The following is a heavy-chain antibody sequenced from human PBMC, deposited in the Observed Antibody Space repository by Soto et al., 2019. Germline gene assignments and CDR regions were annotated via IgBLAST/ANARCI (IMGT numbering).Heavy chain of an antibody. J-gene: IGHJ3*01. V-gene: IGHV3-53*01. CDR1: GLTVSSKKC. CDR2: LYDVDGS. CDR3: ATWHEREHAYDV. D-gene: IGHD1-1*01. Sequence: GGSLRLSCAASGLTVSSKKCVAWVRQAPGKGLEWVSALYDVDGSFYSDSVKGRFTTSSDSSKTTVYLQMNDLRPADTAVYYCATWHEREHAYDVWGQGTTVTVSS.